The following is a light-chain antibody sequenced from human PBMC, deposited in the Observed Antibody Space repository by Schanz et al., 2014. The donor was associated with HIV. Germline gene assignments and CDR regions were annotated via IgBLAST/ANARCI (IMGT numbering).Light chain of an antibody. CDR1: QSISSY. V-gene: IGKV1-39*01. Sequence: DIPLPQSPSSLSASVGVRVTITCRARQSISSYLNWYQQKPGKAPKLLIYAASSLQSGVPSRFSGSGSGTDFTLTISSLQPEEVATYYCQQSYSTPLTFGGGTKVEGK. CDR2: AAS. CDR3: QQSYSTPLT. J-gene: IGKJ4*01.